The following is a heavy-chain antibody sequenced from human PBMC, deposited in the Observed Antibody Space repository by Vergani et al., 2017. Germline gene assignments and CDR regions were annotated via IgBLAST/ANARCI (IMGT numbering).Heavy chain of an antibody. CDR3: ARTSYGDSFDY. CDR1: GGSISSYY. D-gene: IGHD4-17*01. Sequence: QVQLQESGPGLVKPSETLSLTCTVSGGSISSYYWSWIRQPPGKGLEWIGYIYYSGSTNYNPSLKSRVTISVDTSKNQFSLKLSSVTAADTAVYYCARTSYGDSFDYWGQGTLVTGSS. V-gene: IGHV4-59*01. CDR2: IYYSGST. J-gene: IGHJ4*02.